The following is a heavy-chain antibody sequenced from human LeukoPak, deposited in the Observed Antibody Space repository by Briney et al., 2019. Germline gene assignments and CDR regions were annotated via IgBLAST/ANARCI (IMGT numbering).Heavy chain of an antibody. Sequence: GASVKVSCKASGYTFTGYYMHWVRQAPGQGLEWMGWINPNSGGTNYAQKFQGRVTMTRDTSISTAYMELSRLRSDDTAVYYCARSLRNWNDRWAFDIWGQGTMVTVSS. V-gene: IGHV1-2*02. CDR3: ARSLRNWNDRWAFDI. D-gene: IGHD1-1*01. CDR2: INPNSGGT. CDR1: GYTFTGYY. J-gene: IGHJ3*02.